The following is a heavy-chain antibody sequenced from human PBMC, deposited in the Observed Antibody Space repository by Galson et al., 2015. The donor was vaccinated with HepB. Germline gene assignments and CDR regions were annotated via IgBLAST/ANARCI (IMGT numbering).Heavy chain of an antibody. CDR2: ISSSSSYI. J-gene: IGHJ4*02. Sequence: SLRLSCAASGFTFSSYSMNWVRQAPGKGLEWVSSISSSSSYIYYADSVKGRFTISRDNAKNSLYLQMNSLRAEDTAVYYCARGYGDPFEVFDYWGQGTLVTVSS. V-gene: IGHV3-21*01. CDR3: ARGYGDPFEVFDY. CDR1: GFTFSSYS. D-gene: IGHD4-17*01.